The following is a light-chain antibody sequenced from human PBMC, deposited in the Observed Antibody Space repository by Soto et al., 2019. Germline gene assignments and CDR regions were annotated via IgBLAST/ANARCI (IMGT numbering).Light chain of an antibody. Sequence: DIQMTQSPSSLSASVGDRVTITCRASQSISSYLNWYQQKPGKAPKLLIYAASSLQSGVPSRFSCRRSGTDFTLTISSLQPEDFATYYCQQSYSTPQYTFGQGTKLEIK. CDR1: QSISSY. V-gene: IGKV1-39*01. CDR3: QQSYSTPQYT. CDR2: AAS. J-gene: IGKJ2*01.